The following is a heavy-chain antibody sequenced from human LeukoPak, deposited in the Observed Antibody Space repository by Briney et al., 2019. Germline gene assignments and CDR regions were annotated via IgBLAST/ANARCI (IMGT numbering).Heavy chain of an antibody. Sequence: ASVKVSCKASGYTFTSYGISWVRQDPGQGLEWMGWISAYNGNTNYAQKLQGGVTMTTDTSTSTAYMELRSLRSDDTDVYYCARDLNIAVAGTVDYWGQGTLVTVSS. CDR1: GYTFTSYG. V-gene: IGHV1-18*01. CDR2: ISAYNGNT. D-gene: IGHD6-19*01. CDR3: ARDLNIAVAGTVDY. J-gene: IGHJ4*02.